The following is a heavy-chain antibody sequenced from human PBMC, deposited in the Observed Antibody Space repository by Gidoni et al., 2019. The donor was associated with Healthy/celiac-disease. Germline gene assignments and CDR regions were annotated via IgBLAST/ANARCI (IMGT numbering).Heavy chain of an antibody. D-gene: IGHD2-2*01. V-gene: IGHV3-30*18. J-gene: IGHJ4*02. CDR1: GFTFSSYG. CDR2: ISYDGSNK. Sequence: QVQLVESGGGVVQPGRSLRLYCAASGFTFSSYGMHWVRQAPGKGLEWVAVISYDGSNKYYADSVKGRFTISRDNSKNTLYLQMNSLRAEDTAVYYCAKVADCSSTSCYGNFDYWGQGTLVTVSS. CDR3: AKVADCSSTSCYGNFDY.